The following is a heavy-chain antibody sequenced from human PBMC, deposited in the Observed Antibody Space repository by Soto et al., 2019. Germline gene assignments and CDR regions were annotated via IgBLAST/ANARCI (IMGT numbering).Heavy chain of an antibody. Sequence: QVQLVESGGGVVQPGTSLRLSCVASGFTYSNYAMHWLRQVPGKGLEWLAVVSHDGTLYPYADSVKGRFSISRDNSRKTLYLQMNSLRPEDTAVYYCVKDRSDTWSFDYWGQGTLVTVSS. CDR3: VKDRSDTWSFDY. J-gene: IGHJ4*02. CDR2: VSHDGTL. V-gene: IGHV3-30*18. CDR1: GFTYSNYA. D-gene: IGHD2-8*02.